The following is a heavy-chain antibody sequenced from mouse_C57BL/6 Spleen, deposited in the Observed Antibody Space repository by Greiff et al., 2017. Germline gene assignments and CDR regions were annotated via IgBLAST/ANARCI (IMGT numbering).Heavy chain of an antibody. V-gene: IGHV1-82*01. Sequence: VKLQESGPELVKPGASVKISCKASGYAFSSSWMNWVKQRPGKGLEWIGRIYPGDGDTNYNGKFKGKATLTADKSSSTAYMQLSSLTSEDSAVYFCARTMVTTTYFDYWGQGTTLTVSS. D-gene: IGHD2-2*01. CDR1: GYAFSSSW. CDR2: IYPGDGDT. J-gene: IGHJ2*01. CDR3: ARTMVTTTYFDY.